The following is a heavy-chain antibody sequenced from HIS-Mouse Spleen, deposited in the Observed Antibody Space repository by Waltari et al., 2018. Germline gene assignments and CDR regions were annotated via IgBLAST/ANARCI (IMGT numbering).Heavy chain of an antibody. CDR3: ARLTAAGTY. V-gene: IGHV4-39*07. D-gene: IGHD6-13*01. Sequence: QLQLQESGPGLVKPSETLSLTCPVSGGPISSRSYYWGWIRQPPGKGLEWIGSIYYSGSTYYNPSLKSRVTISVDTSKNQFSLKLSSVTAADTAVYYCARLTAAGTYWGQGTLVTVSS. CDR2: IYYSGST. CDR1: GGPISSRSYY. J-gene: IGHJ4*02.